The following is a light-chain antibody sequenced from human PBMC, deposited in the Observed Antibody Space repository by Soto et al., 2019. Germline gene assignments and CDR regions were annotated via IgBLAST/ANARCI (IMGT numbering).Light chain of an antibody. CDR2: ANS. CDR1: SSNIGAGYD. V-gene: IGLV1-40*01. Sequence: QSVLTQPPSVSGAPGPRVTISCTGSSSNIGAGYDVHQYQQLPGTAPKLLLYANSNRPSGVPDRFSGSKSGTSASLAITGLQAEDEADYYCQSYDSSLSAWVFGGGTKLTVL. J-gene: IGLJ3*02. CDR3: QSYDSSLSAWV.